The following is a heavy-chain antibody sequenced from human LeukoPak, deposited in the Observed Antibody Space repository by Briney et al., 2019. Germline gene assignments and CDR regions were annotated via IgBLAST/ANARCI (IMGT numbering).Heavy chain of an antibody. V-gene: IGHV3-30*02. J-gene: IGHJ4*02. D-gene: IGHD3-10*01. CDR1: GFTFSSYA. CDR2: IRYDGSNK. CDR3: AKDQRAGGSGQRGMCDY. Sequence: GGSLRLSCAASGFTFSSYAMSWVRQAPGKGLEWVTFIRYDGSNKYYADSVKGRFTISRDNSKNTLYLQMNSLRAEDTAVYYCAKDQRAGGSGQRGMCDYWGQGTLVTVSS.